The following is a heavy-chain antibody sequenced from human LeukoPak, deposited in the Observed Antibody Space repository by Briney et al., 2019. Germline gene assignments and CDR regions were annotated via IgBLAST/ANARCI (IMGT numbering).Heavy chain of an antibody. J-gene: IGHJ4*02. CDR1: GYTFIRYG. CDR2: ISAYSGNT. D-gene: IGHD2-2*01. CDR3: ARDNSAVSDCSSTSCFHFGY. V-gene: IGHV1-18*01. Sequence: GASVKVSCTASGYTFIRYGITWVRQAPGKGLEWMGWISAYSGNTRYAQKFQGRVTMTTDTSTSTAYMELRSLRSDDTAVYYCARDNSAVSDCSSTSCFHFGYWGQGALVTVSS.